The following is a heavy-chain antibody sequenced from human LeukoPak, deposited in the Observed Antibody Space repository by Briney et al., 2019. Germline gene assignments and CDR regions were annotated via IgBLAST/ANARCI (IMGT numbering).Heavy chain of an antibody. CDR1: GFTFSSFP. CDR2: TSYDGSKE. Sequence: GGSLRLSCAASGFTFSSFPMNWVRQAPGKGLEWVALTSYDGSKEFYADSVKGRITISRDNSKNTLYLQMNSLRVEDTAVYYCTRDRVRGSGSLYWGQGTLVTVSS. V-gene: IGHV3-30-3*01. J-gene: IGHJ4*02. D-gene: IGHD3-10*01. CDR3: TRDRVRGSGSLY.